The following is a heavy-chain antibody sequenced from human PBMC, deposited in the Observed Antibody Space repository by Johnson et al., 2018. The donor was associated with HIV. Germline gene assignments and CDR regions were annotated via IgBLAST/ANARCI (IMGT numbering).Heavy chain of an antibody. V-gene: IGHV3-20*04. D-gene: IGHD3-10*01. CDR3: AREGQEFNDAFDI. J-gene: IGHJ3*02. Sequence: VQLVESGGGVVRPGESLGLSCAASEFTFDDYGMSWVRQAPGKGLEWVSGFTWDGDRTAYADSVKGRFTISRDNSKNTLYLQMNSLRAEDTAVYYCAREGQEFNDAFDIWGQGTMVTVSS. CDR1: EFTFDDYG. CDR2: FTWDGDRT.